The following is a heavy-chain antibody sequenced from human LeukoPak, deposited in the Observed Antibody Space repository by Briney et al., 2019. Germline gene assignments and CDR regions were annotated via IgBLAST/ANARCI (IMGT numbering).Heavy chain of an antibody. CDR2: IHSSGSN. V-gene: IGHV4-4*09. CDR1: GVSISPYY. CDR3: ARLSAAVHLGAFDL. J-gene: IGHJ3*01. D-gene: IGHD3-3*01. Sequence: PSETLSLTCAVSGVSISPYYWAWIRQPPGKGLEWIGYIHSSGSNNQYPSLKSRVTISVDKSKNHFSLRLTSVTAADTAVYYCARLSAAVHLGAFDLWGQGTMVTVSS.